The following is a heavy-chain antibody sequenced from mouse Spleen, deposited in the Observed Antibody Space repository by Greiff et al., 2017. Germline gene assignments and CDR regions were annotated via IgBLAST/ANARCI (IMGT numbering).Heavy chain of an antibody. V-gene: IGHV5-9-1*02. CDR3: TRDPNWEWYFDV. D-gene: IGHD4-1*01. CDR1: GFTFSSYA. J-gene: IGHJ1*03. CDR2: ISSGGDYI. Sequence: DVHLVESGEGLVKPGGSLKLSCAASGFTFSSYAMSWVRQTPEKRLEWVAYISSGGDYIYYADTVKGRFTISRDNARNTLYLQMSSLKSEDTAMYYCTRDPNWEWYFDVWGTGTTVTVSS.